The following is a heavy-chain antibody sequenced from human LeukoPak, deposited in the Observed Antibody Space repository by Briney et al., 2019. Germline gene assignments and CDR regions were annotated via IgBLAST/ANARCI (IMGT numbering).Heavy chain of an antibody. Sequence: ETGGSLRPSCTASGFSFSTYSMTWVRQGPGKGLEWVSSIYNSGSKTFYADSVKGRFTISRDNSKNTLYLQMNSLTAEDTAIYYCSKDVVPDSGWDLDYWGQGTLVTVSS. J-gene: IGHJ4*02. D-gene: IGHD6-19*01. V-gene: IGHV3-23*05. CDR1: GFSFSTYS. CDR3: SKDVVPDSGWDLDY. CDR2: IYNSGSKT.